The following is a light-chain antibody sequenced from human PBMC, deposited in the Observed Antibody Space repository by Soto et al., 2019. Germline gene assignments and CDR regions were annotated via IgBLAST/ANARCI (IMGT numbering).Light chain of an antibody. Sequence: QAVVTQPPSASASLGATVTLTCTLSSGYSNYRVDWYQQRPGKGPRLVMRVDAGGIVGSRADGIPDRFSVMGSGMNRYLIIKNIQEEDESDYHCGADHGSGSNFVKVFGGGTKVTVL. CDR1: SGYSNYR. CDR2: VDAGGIVG. CDR3: GADHGSGSNFVKV. V-gene: IGLV9-49*03. J-gene: IGLJ2*01.